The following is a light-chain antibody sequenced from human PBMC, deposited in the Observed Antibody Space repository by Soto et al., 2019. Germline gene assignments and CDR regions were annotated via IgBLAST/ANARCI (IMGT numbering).Light chain of an antibody. J-gene: IGKJ2*01. Sequence: EIVLTQSPATLSLSPGQRATLSCRASQSVSSYLAWYQKKPGQAPRLLIYDASNRATGIPARFSGSGSGTEFTLPISSLESEEFAVYYCQHRSHWPPILGQGTKLEI. CDR2: DAS. CDR1: QSVSSY. V-gene: IGKV3-11*01. CDR3: QHRSHWPPI.